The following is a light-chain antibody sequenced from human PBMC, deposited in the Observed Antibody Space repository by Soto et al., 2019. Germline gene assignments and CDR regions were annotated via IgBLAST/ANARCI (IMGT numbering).Light chain of an antibody. CDR2: EVT. Sequence: QSALTQPASVSGSPGQSITISCTGTDSDVGGYNYVSWYQQYPGKAPKVMIYEVTKRPSGVPARFSGSRSGNTASLTVSGLQAEDEADYYCSSYAGNNVWVFGGGTKVTVL. CDR1: DSDVGGYNY. CDR3: SSYAGNNVWV. V-gene: IGLV2-8*01. J-gene: IGLJ3*02.